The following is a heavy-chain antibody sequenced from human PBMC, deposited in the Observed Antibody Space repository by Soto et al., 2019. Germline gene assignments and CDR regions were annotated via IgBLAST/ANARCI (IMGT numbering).Heavy chain of an antibody. CDR3: ARASLKGEYYYGMDV. CDR1: GYTFTGYY. Sequence: ASVKVSCKASGYTFTGYYMHWVRQAPGQGLEWMGWINPNSGGTNYAQKFQGWVTMTRDTSISTAYMELSRPRSDDTAVYYCARASLKGEYYYGMDVWGQGTTVTVSS. J-gene: IGHJ6*02. CDR2: INPNSGGT. V-gene: IGHV1-2*04. D-gene: IGHD3-16*01.